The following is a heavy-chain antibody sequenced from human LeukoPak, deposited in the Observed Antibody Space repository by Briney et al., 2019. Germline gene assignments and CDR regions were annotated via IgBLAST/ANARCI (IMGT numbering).Heavy chain of an antibody. CDR1: GFTFDDYA. CDR3: AKDRQWLARGMDV. Sequence: PGGSLRLSCAASGFTFDDYAMHWVRQAPGKGLEWVSGISWNSGSIGYADSVKGRFTISRDNAKNSLYLQMNSLRAEDTALYYCAKDRQWLARGMDVWGQGTTVTVSS. CDR2: ISWNSGSI. J-gene: IGHJ6*02. D-gene: IGHD6-19*01. V-gene: IGHV3-9*01.